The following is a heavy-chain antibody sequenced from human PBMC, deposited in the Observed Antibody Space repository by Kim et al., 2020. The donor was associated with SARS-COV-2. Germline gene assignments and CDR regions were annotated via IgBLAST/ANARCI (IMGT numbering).Heavy chain of an antibody. CDR2: INTNTGNP. CDR1: GYTFTSYA. V-gene: IGHV7-4-1*02. J-gene: IGHJ4*02. D-gene: IGHD3-10*01. Sequence: ASVKVSCKASGYTFTSYAMNWVRQAPGQGLEWMGRINTNTGNPTYAQGFTGRFVFSLDTSVSTAYLQISSLKTEDTAVYYCARTNYGSGTYYPDYWGQGTLVTVSS. CDR3: ARTNYGSGTYYPDY.